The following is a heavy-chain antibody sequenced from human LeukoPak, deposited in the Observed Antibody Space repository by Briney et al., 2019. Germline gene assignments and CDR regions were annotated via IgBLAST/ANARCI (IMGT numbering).Heavy chain of an antibody. Sequence: SETLSLTCTVSGYSISSGYYWGWIRQPPGKGLEWIGSIYHSGSTYYNPSLKSRVTISVDTSKNQFSLKLSSVTAADTAVYYCARYWYYYDSSGYYRHYYFDYWGQGTLVTVSS. V-gene: IGHV4-38-2*02. CDR2: IYHSGST. CDR1: GYSISSGYY. J-gene: IGHJ4*02. D-gene: IGHD3-22*01. CDR3: ARYWYYYDSSGYYRHYYFDY.